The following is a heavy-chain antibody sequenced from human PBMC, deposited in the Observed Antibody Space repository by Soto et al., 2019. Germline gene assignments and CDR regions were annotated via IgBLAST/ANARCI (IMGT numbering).Heavy chain of an antibody. CDR2: FSGYDGPT. Sequence: PGGSLRLPCAASGFSIRKHGGTWVRQAPGKGLEWVSGFSGYDGPTHYSDSVKGRFTISRDNSKNTAYLLMDNLRVDDTGVYYCTRWNGFADYWGQGTLVTVSS. CDR1: GFSIRKHG. V-gene: IGHV3-23*01. J-gene: IGHJ4*02. D-gene: IGHD1-1*01. CDR3: TRWNGFADY.